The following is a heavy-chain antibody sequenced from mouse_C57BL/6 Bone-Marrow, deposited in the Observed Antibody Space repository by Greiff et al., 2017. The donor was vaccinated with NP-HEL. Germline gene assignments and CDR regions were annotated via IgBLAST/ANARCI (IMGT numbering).Heavy chain of an antibody. CDR1: GYAFSSSW. V-gene: IGHV1-82*01. D-gene: IGHD2-3*01. Sequence: QVQLQQSGPELVKPGASVKISCKASGYAFSSSWMNWVKQRPGKGLEWIGRIYPGDGDTNYNGKFKGKATLTADKSSSTAYMQLSSLTSEDSAVYCCARDDYGYFDVWGTGTTVTVSS. CDR2: IYPGDGDT. J-gene: IGHJ1*03. CDR3: ARDDYGYFDV.